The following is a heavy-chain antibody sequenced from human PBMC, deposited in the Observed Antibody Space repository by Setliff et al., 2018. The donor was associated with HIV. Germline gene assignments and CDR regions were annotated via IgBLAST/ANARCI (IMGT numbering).Heavy chain of an antibody. CDR2: INPSGGST. CDR1: GYTFTSYY. Sequence: KVSCKASGYTFTSYYMNWVRQAPGQGLEWMGIINPSGGSTTYAQKFQGRVTMTRDTSTSTVYLELSSLRSQDTAVYYCARDLRSGSYDYWGQGTLVTVSS. J-gene: IGHJ4*02. CDR3: ARDLRSGSYDY. D-gene: IGHD1-26*01. V-gene: IGHV1-46*01.